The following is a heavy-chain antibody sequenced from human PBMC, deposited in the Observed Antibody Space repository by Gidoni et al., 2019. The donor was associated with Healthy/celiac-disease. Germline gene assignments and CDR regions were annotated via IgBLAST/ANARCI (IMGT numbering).Heavy chain of an antibody. CDR1: GFTFDDYA. V-gene: IGHV3-9*01. CDR2: ISWNSGSI. D-gene: IGHD2-15*01. Sequence: EVQLVESGGGLVQPGRSLRLSCAASGFTFDDYAMHWVRQAPGKGLEWVSGISWNSGSIGYADSVKGRFTISRDNAKNSLYLQMNSLRAEDTALYYCAKVGQEYCSGGSCYSFDYWGQGTLVTVSS. CDR3: AKVGQEYCSGGSCYSFDY. J-gene: IGHJ4*02.